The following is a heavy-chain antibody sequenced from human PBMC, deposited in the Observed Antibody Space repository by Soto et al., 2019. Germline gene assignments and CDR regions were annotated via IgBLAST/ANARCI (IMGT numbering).Heavy chain of an antibody. CDR2: MNPNSGNT. CDR1: VYTFTSYD. D-gene: IGHD2-15*01. CDR3: ARNVALYCSGGSCPSWNGMDV. V-gene: IGHV1-8*01. J-gene: IGHJ6*02. Sequence: ASVNVSCKASVYTFTSYDINWVRQATGQGLEWMGWMNPNSGNTGYAQKFQGRVTMTRNTSISTAYMELSSLRSEDTAAYYCARNVALYCSGGSCPSWNGMDVWGQGTTVTVSS.